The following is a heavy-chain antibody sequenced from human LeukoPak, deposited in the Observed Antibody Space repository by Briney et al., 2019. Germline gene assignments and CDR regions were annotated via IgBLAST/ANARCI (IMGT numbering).Heavy chain of an antibody. CDR3: APRLGAAA. Sequence: GGSLRLSCAASGFTFSSYGMHWVRQAPGKGLEWVAFIRYDGSNKYYAASVKGRFTISKDNSKNTLYLQMNSLRAEDTAVYYCAPRLGAAAWGQGTLVTVSS. CDR2: IRYDGSNK. V-gene: IGHV3-30*02. D-gene: IGHD3-16*01. J-gene: IGHJ4*02. CDR1: GFTFSSYG.